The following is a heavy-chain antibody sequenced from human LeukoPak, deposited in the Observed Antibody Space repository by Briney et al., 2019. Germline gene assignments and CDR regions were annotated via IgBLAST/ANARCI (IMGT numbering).Heavy chain of an antibody. Sequence: GGSLRLSCAASGFTFSSYWMSWVRQAPGKGLERVANIKQDGSEKYYVDSVKGRFTISRDNAKNPLYLQMNSLRAEDTAVYYCARGLDGTSGWSVYFDYWGQGTLVTVSS. V-gene: IGHV3-7*01. CDR1: GFTFSSYW. CDR2: IKQDGSEK. CDR3: ARGLDGTSGWSVYFDY. J-gene: IGHJ4*02. D-gene: IGHD6-19*01.